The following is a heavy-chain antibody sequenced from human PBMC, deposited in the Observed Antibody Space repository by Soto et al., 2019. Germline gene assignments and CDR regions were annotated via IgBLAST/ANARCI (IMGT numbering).Heavy chain of an antibody. CDR1: GFTFDDYA. J-gene: IGHJ4*02. CDR3: AKDLYYYDSSGYYDY. CDR2: ISGDGGST. D-gene: IGHD3-22*01. Sequence: GGSLRLSCAASGFTFDDYAMHWVRQAPGKGLEWVSLISGDGGSTYYADSVKGRFTISRDNSKNSLYLQMNSLRTEDTALYYCAKDLYYYDSSGYYDYWGQGTLVTVSS. V-gene: IGHV3-43*02.